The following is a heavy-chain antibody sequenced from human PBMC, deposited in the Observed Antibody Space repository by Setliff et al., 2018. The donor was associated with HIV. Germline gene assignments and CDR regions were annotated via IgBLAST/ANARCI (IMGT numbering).Heavy chain of an antibody. Sequence: SETLSLTCTVSGGSISSSHDFWNWIRQPPGKGLEWIGAISYGGITYYNPSLTSRVTISVDTSKNQFSLKVTSVTAADTAVYYCARGTSGGHSSGYYYFDYWGHGTLVTVSS. CDR1: GGSISSSHDF. CDR3: ARGTSGGHSSGYYYFDY. D-gene: IGHD3-22*01. J-gene: IGHJ4*01. V-gene: IGHV4-39*07. CDR2: ISYGGIT.